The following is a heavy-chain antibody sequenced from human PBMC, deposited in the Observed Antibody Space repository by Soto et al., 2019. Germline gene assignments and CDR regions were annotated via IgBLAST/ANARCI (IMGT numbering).Heavy chain of an antibody. Sequence: ASVKVSCKASGYTFTDYYTHWVRQAPGQGLEWMGWINPNSGISNFAQKFQGWVTMTRDTAISTAYMELSRLRSDDTAVYYCARTKYSSGTVPDYWGQGTLVTVPQ. D-gene: IGHD6-19*01. CDR3: ARTKYSSGTVPDY. J-gene: IGHJ4*02. V-gene: IGHV1-2*04. CDR1: GYTFTDYY. CDR2: INPNSGIS.